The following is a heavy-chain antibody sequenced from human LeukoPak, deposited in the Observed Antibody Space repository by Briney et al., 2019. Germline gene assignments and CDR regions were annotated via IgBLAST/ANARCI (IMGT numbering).Heavy chain of an antibody. CDR1: GFTFSSYA. V-gene: IGHV3-30-3*01. J-gene: IGHJ6*02. CDR2: ISYDGGNK. Sequence: GGSLRLSCAASGFTFSSYAMHWVRQAPGKGLEWVAVISYDGGNKYYADSVKGRFTISRDNSKNTVYLQMNSLRAEDTALYYCAKDFSSEYDFWSGYKGYYYGMDVWGQGTTVTVSS. D-gene: IGHD3-3*01. CDR3: AKDFSSEYDFWSGYKGYYYGMDV.